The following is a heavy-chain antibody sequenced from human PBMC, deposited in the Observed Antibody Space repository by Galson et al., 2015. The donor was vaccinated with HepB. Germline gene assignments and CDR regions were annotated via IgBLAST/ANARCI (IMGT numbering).Heavy chain of an antibody. J-gene: IGHJ4*02. CDR3: AKDRVVVVPAAFFDY. CDR2: ISGSGGST. D-gene: IGHD2-2*01. V-gene: IGHV3-23*01. CDR1: GFAFSSYT. Sequence: SLRLSCAASGFAFSSYTMSWVRQAPGKGLEWVSAISGSGGSTYYSDSVKGRFTISRDNSKNTLYLQMNSLRVEDTAVYYCAKDRVVVVPAAFFDYWGQGTLFTVSS.